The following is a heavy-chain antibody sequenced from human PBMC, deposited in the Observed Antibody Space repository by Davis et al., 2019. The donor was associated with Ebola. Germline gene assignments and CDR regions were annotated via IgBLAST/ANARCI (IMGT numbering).Heavy chain of an antibody. Sequence: SETLSLTCTVSGGSISSSSYYWGWIRQPPGKGPEWIGEINHSGSTNYNPSLKSRVTISVDTSKNQFSLKLSSVTPEDTAVYYCAREGEYSSGWSLMDVWGKGTTVTVSS. CDR3: AREGEYSSGWSLMDV. CDR1: GGSISSSSYY. D-gene: IGHD6-19*01. V-gene: IGHV4-39*07. J-gene: IGHJ6*04. CDR2: INHSGST.